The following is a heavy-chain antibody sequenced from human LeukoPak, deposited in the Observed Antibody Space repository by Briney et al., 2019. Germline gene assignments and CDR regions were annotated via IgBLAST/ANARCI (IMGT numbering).Heavy chain of an antibody. V-gene: IGHV4-59*01. J-gene: IGHJ6*04. CDR3: ARAQVVLYTDDYGDYRNYYGMDV. Sequence: SETLSLTCPVSGGSISSYYWSWIRRPPGKGREWIGYIYYSGSTNYNPSLRSRVTISVDTSKHQFSLKLSSVTAADTAVYYCARAQVVLYTDDYGDYRNYYGMDVWGKGTTVTVSS. CDR1: GGSISSYY. D-gene: IGHD4-17*01. CDR2: IYYSGST.